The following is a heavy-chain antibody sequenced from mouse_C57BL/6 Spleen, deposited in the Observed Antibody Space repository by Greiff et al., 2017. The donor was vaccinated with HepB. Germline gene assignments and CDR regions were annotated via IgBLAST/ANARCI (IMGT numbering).Heavy chain of an antibody. V-gene: IGHV1-5*01. CDR3: TRDSSGYYFDY. CDR1: GYTFTSYW. Sequence: EVQLQQSGTVLARPGASVKMSCKTSGYTFTSYWMHWVKQRPGQGLEWRGAIYPGNSDTSYNQKFKGKAKLTAVTSASNAYMELSSLTNEDSAVYYCTRDSSGYYFDYWGQGTTLTVSS. CDR2: IYPGNSDT. J-gene: IGHJ2*01. D-gene: IGHD3-2*02.